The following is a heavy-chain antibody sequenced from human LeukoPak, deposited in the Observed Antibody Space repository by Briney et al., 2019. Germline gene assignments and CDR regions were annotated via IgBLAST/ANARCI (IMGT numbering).Heavy chain of an antibody. Sequence: SETLSLTCTVSGGSISSYYWSWIRQPPGKGLEWIGEINHSGSTNYNPSLKSRVTISVDTSKNQFSLKLSSVTAADTAVYYCARGALSYGSGSWARNWFDPWGQGTLVTVSS. J-gene: IGHJ5*02. V-gene: IGHV4-34*01. D-gene: IGHD3-10*01. CDR3: ARGALSYGSGSWARNWFDP. CDR1: GGSISSYY. CDR2: INHSGST.